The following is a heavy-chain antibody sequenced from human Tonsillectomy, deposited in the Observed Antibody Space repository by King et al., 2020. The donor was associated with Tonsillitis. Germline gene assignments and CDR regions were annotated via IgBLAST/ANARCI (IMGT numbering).Heavy chain of an antibody. CDR2: IDPNDSDM. CDR3: ARPYDYYMDV. Sequence: VQLVESGAEVKKPGESLRISCKGSGYRFTDYWIDWVRQMPGMGLEWMGRIDPNDSDMNYSPSIQGHVTISVDRSISTAYLQWSSLKASATAMYYCARPYDYYMDVWGKGTSVIVSS. D-gene: IGHD2-2*01. V-gene: IGHV5-10-1*03. J-gene: IGHJ6*03. CDR1: GYRFTDYW.